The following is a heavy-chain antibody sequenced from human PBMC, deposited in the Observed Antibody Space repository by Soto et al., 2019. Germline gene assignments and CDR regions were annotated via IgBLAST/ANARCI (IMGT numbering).Heavy chain of an antibody. CDR2: NYYSGIT. Sequence: QVQLQESGPGLVKPSQTLSLTCTVSGGSISSGGYYWIWIRQHPGKGLEWIGYNYYSGITYYNPSLKRRVTISLDTSKNQFSLKQSAVTAADTGVYYCARGSSIAGRYYGMDVWGQGTTVTVSS. D-gene: IGHD6-6*01. V-gene: IGHV4-31*03. CDR1: GGSISSGGYY. CDR3: ARGSSIAGRYYGMDV. J-gene: IGHJ6*02.